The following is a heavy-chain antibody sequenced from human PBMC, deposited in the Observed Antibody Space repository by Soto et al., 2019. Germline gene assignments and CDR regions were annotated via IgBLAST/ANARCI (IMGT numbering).Heavy chain of an antibody. CDR3: ARDRTVTTYYYYYGMDV. Sequence: GGSLRLSCAASGFTFSSYAMHWVRQAPGKGLEWVAVISYDGSNKYYADSVKGRFTISRDNSKNTLYLQMNSLRAEDTAVYYCARDRTVTTYYYYYGMDVWGQGTTVTVPS. J-gene: IGHJ6*01. D-gene: IGHD4-4*01. CDR2: ISYDGSNK. V-gene: IGHV3-30-3*01. CDR1: GFTFSSYA.